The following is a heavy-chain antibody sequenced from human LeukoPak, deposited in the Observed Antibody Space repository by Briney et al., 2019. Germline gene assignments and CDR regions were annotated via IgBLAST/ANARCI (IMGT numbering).Heavy chain of an antibody. V-gene: IGHV3-48*01. Sequence: PGGSLRLSCAASGFTFSSYSMNWVRQAPGKGLEWVSYISSSSSTIYYADSVKGRFTISRDKAKNSLYLQMNSLRAEDTAVYYCAREDCSSTSCLYDYWGQGTLVTVSS. CDR2: ISSSSSTI. CDR3: AREDCSSTSCLYDY. CDR1: GFTFSSYS. J-gene: IGHJ4*02. D-gene: IGHD2-2*01.